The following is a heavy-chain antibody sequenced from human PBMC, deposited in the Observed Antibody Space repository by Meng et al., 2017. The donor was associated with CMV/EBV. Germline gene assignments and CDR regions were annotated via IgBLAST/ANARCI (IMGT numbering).Heavy chain of an antibody. Sequence: SVKVSCKASGGTFSSYAISWVRQAPGQGLEWMGGIIPIFGTANYAQKFQGRVTITTDESTSTAYMELNSLRSEDTAVYYCARHQGQLVEGDWFDPWGQGTLVTVSS. V-gene: IGHV1-69*05. D-gene: IGHD6-13*01. J-gene: IGHJ5*02. CDR1: GGTFSSYA. CDR3: ARHQGQLVEGDWFDP. CDR2: IIPIFGTA.